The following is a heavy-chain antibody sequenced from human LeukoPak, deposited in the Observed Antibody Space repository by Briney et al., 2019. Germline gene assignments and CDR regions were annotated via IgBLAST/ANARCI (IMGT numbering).Heavy chain of an antibody. CDR3: AKRIGDY. Sequence: PGGSLRLSCVASEITFSSYAMSWVRQAPGKGLEWVSTISDSGGSTYYADSVKGRFTISRNNSGSTLYLQMNSLRVEDTAVYYCAKRIGDYWGQGTLVTVSS. J-gene: IGHJ4*02. CDR2: ISDSGGST. V-gene: IGHV3-23*01. CDR1: EITFSSYA. D-gene: IGHD2-15*01.